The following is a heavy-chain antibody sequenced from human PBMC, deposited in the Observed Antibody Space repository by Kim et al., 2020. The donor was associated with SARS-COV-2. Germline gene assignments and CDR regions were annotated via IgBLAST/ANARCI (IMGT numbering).Heavy chain of an antibody. CDR1: GFTFSSYS. CDR2: ISSSSSTI. V-gene: IGHV3-48*04. J-gene: IGHJ4*02. CDR3: ARDSCGGDCSTVFDY. Sequence: GGSLRLSCAASGFTFSSYSMNWVRQAPGKGLEWVSYISSSSSTIYYADSVKGRFTISRDNAKNSLYLQMNSLRAEDTAVYYCARDSCGGDCSTVFDYWGQGTLVTVSS. D-gene: IGHD2-21*02.